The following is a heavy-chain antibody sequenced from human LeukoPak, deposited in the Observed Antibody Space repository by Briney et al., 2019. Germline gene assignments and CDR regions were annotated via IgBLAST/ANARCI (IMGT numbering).Heavy chain of an antibody. D-gene: IGHD3-10*01. CDR2: ISGSGGST. CDR1: GFTFSSYA. CDR3: AKEPLLWFGELQPYYFDY. J-gene: IGHJ4*02. V-gene: IGHV3-23*01. Sequence: GGSLRLSCAASGFTFSSYAMSWVRLAPGKGLEWVSAISGSGGSTYYADSVKGRFTISRDNSKNTLYLQMNSLRAEDTAVYYCAKEPLLWFGELQPYYFDYWGQGTLVTVSS.